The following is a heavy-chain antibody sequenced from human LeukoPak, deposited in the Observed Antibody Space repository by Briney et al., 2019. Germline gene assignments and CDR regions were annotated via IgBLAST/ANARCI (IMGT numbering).Heavy chain of an antibody. CDR3: ARDRTRDSSSWYYWYFDL. D-gene: IGHD6-13*01. J-gene: IGHJ2*01. Sequence: GGSLRLSCAASGFTFSSYWMSWVRQAPGKGLEWVANIKQDGSEKYYVDSVKGRFTISRDNAKNSLYLQMNSLRAEDTAVYYCARDRTRDSSSWYYWYFDLWGRGTLVTVSS. V-gene: IGHV3-7*03. CDR2: IKQDGSEK. CDR1: GFTFSSYW.